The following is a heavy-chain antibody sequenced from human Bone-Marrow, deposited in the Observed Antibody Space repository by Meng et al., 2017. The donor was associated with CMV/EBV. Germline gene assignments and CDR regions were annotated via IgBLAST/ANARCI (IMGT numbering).Heavy chain of an antibody. Sequence: SVKVSCKASGYTFTGYYMHWVRQAPGQGLEWMGWINPNSGGTNYAQKCQGRVTLTRDTSISTAYMELSRLRSDDTAVYYCARDAVVPAATKTNWFDPWGQGTLVTVSS. CDR2: INPNSGGT. CDR3: ARDAVVPAATKTNWFDP. J-gene: IGHJ5*02. D-gene: IGHD2-2*01. CDR1: GYTFTGYY. V-gene: IGHV1-2*02.